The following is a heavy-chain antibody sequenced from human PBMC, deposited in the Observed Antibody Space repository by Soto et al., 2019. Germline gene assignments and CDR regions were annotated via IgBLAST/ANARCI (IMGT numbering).Heavy chain of an antibody. Sequence: ASVKVSCKASGYTFTSYGISWVRQAPGQGLEWMGWISAYNGNTNYAQKLQGRVTMTTDTSTSTAYMELRSLRSDDTAVYYCAKGYCSGGSCYFNAFDIWGQGTMVT. V-gene: IGHV1-18*01. J-gene: IGHJ3*02. CDR2: ISAYNGNT. CDR3: AKGYCSGGSCYFNAFDI. CDR1: GYTFTSYG. D-gene: IGHD2-15*01.